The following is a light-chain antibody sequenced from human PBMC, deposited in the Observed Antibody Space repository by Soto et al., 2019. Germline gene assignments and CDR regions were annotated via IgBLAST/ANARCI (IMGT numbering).Light chain of an antibody. CDR1: QSVSNN. Sequence: EIVTTQSPVTLSVSPGERATLSCRASQSVSNNLAWYQQKPGQAPRLLIYGASTRATGIPARFSGSGSGTEFTLTISSLQSEDVAVYYCQHYNNWPPWTFGQGTKVEIK. CDR3: QHYNNWPPWT. J-gene: IGKJ1*01. V-gene: IGKV3-15*01. CDR2: GAS.